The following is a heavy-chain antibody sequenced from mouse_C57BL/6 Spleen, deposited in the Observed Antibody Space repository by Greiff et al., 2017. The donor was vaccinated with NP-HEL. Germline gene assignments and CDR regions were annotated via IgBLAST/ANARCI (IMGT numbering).Heavy chain of an antibody. V-gene: IGHV1-69*01. CDR3: ARRGYSKYDGAMDY. D-gene: IGHD2-5*01. CDR2: IDPSDSYT. Sequence: VQLQQPGAELVMPGASVKLSCKASGYTFTSYWMHWVKQRPGQGLAWIGEIDPSDSYTNYNQKFKGKSTLTVDKSSSTAYMQLSSLTSENSAVYYCARRGYSKYDGAMDYWGQGTSVTVSS. J-gene: IGHJ4*01. CDR1: GYTFTSYW.